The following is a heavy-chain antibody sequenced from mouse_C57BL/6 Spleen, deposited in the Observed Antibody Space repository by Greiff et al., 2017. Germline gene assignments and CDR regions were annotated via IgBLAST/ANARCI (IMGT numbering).Heavy chain of an antibody. CDR3: TPFGDYDVAMDY. CDR2: IDPEDGDT. V-gene: IGHV14-1*01. Sequence: EVQLQQSGAELVRPGASVKLSCTASGFNIKDYYMHWVKQRPEQGLEWIGRIDPEDGDTEYAPKFQGKATMTADTSSNTAYLPLSSLTSEDTAVYYCTPFGDYDVAMDYWGQGTSVTVSS. J-gene: IGHJ4*01. CDR1: GFNIKDYY. D-gene: IGHD2-4*01.